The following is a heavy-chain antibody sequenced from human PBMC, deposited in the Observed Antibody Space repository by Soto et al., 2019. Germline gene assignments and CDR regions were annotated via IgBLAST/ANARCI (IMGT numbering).Heavy chain of an antibody. J-gene: IGHJ3*02. CDR1: RGSISRGGYY. CDR3: ARDRGVRGSRAFDI. V-gene: IGHV4-31*03. CDR2: IYYSGST. D-gene: IGHD3-10*01. Sequence: TLSLTCTFSRGSISRGGYYWSWIRQHPGKGLEWIGYIYYSGSTYYNPSLKSRVTISVDTSKNQFSLKLSSVTAADTAVYYCARDRGVRGSRAFDIWGQGTMVTVSS.